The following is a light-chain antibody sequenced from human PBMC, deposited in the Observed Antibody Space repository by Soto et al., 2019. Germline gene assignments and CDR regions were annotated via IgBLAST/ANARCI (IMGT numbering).Light chain of an antibody. Sequence: QSALTQPASVSGSPGQSITISCTGSSGDIGDYKYVSWYKQHPGKAPKLMIYDVSNRPSGVSDRFSGSKSGNTASLTISELQAEDEADYYCSSYTSTNFVIFGGGTKLTVL. V-gene: IGLV2-14*03. CDR3: SSYTSTNFVI. CDR1: SGDIGDYKY. J-gene: IGLJ2*01. CDR2: DVS.